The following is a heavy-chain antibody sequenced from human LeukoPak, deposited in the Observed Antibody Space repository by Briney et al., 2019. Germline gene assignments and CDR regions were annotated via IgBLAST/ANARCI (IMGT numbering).Heavy chain of an antibody. J-gene: IGHJ5*02. CDR1: GFTFSSQS. Sequence: GGSLRLSCAASGFTFSSQSMTWVRQAPGKGLEWVSGISGSGDNTYYGDSVKGRFTISRDNSKSTMYLQMNSLRVEDTAVYYCATLSYDVWTGINWFDPWGQGTLVTVSS. CDR2: ISGSGDNT. D-gene: IGHD3-3*01. V-gene: IGHV3-23*01. CDR3: ATLSYDVWTGINWFDP.